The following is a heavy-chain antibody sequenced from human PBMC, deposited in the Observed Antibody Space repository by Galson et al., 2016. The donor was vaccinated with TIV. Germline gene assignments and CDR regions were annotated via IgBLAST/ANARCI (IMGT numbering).Heavy chain of an antibody. J-gene: IGHJ4*02. V-gene: IGHV1-46*03. CDR2: IDPSGGST. D-gene: IGHD3-10*01. Sequence: SVKVSCKASGYTFTRYYMHWMRQAPGQGLEWMGVIDPSGGSTTYAQKFQGRVTMTRDTSTSTVYMELSSLTSEDTAVYYCATYGSGRQDSVDFWGQGTLVTVSS. CDR3: ATYGSGRQDSVDF. CDR1: GYTFTRYY.